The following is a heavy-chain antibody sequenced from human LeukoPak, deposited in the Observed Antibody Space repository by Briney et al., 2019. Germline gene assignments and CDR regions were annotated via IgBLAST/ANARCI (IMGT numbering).Heavy chain of an antibody. CDR3: ARDGGVGATSDY. J-gene: IGHJ4*02. CDR2: ISSSSSYI. D-gene: IGHD1-26*01. V-gene: IGHV3-21*01. Sequence: GGSLRLSCAASGFTFSSYSMNWVRQAPGKGLEWVSSISSSSSYIYYADSVKGRFTISRDNAKNSLYLQMNSLRAEDTAVYYCARDGGVGATSDYWDQGTLVTVSS. CDR1: GFTFSSYS.